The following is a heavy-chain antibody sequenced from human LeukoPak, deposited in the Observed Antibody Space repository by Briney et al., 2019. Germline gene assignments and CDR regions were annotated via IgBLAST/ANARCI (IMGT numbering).Heavy chain of an antibody. CDR1: GYTFTSYG. V-gene: IGHV1-18*01. CDR3: ARAGFYYDSSGYYFDPQTLDY. CDR2: ISAYNGNT. D-gene: IGHD3-22*01. Sequence: ASVKVSCKASGYTFTSYGISWVRQAPGQGLEWMGWISAYNGNTNYAQKLQGRVTMTTDTSTSTAYMELRSLRSDDTAVYYCARAGFYYDSSGYYFDPQTLDYWGQGTLVTVSS. J-gene: IGHJ4*02.